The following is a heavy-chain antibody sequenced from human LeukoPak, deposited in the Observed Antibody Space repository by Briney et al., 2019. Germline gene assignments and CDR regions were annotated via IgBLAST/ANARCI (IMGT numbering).Heavy chain of an antibody. CDR3: ARDQSWGTRTIANVVDY. CDR1: GFTFSYYA. J-gene: IGHJ4*02. Sequence: GGSLRLSCAASGFTFSYYAMHWVRQAPGKGXXXXXXXXHDGSNTYYGDSVKGRVTLSRDKSKNTLYLRMDSMRAEDTAVYYCARDQSWGTRTIANVVDYWGQGTLVTVSS. D-gene: IGHD1-1*01. CDR2: XXHDGSNT. V-gene: IGHV3-33*01.